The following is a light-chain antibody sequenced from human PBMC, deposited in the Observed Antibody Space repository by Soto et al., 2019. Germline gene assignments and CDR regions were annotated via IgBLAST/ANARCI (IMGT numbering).Light chain of an antibody. V-gene: IGKV3-15*01. CDR1: QAVNTR. Sequence: EIVLTQSPATLSSFPCDRVTLSSRASQAVNTRLAWYQHKPGQAPRLLIYTASTRATGVPARFSGSGSGTEFTLTISGLQSEDFAVYYCQQYENWPRTFGQGTKV. CDR3: QQYENWPRT. CDR2: TAS. J-gene: IGKJ1*01.